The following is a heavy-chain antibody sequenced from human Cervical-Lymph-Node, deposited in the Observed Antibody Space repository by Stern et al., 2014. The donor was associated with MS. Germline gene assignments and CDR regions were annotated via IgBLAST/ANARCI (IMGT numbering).Heavy chain of an antibody. V-gene: IGHV4-34*01. CDR3: ASRDYGDYARYFDY. CDR1: GGSFSGYY. J-gene: IGHJ4*02. Sequence: QVQLQQWGAGLLKPSETLSLTCAVYGGSFSGYYWSWIRQPPGKGLEWIGEINHSGSTNYNPSLKSGVTISVDTSKNQFSLKLSSVTAADTAVYYCASRDYGDYARYFDYWGQGTLVTVSS. D-gene: IGHD4-17*01. CDR2: INHSGST.